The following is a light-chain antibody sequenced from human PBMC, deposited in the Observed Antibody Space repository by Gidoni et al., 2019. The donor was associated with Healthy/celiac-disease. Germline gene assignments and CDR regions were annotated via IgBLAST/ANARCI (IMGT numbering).Light chain of an antibody. Sequence: DIMMTQSPASLAVSLGERATIHCKSSQSVLYSSNNKNYLHWYQLKPGQPPKLLIYWASTRESGFPDRFSASWSGTDFTLTISSLQAEDVAVYYCQQYYSTLSLTFGGGTKVEIK. CDR3: QQYYSTLSLT. CDR2: WAS. J-gene: IGKJ4*01. CDR1: QSVLYSSNNKNY. V-gene: IGKV4-1*01.